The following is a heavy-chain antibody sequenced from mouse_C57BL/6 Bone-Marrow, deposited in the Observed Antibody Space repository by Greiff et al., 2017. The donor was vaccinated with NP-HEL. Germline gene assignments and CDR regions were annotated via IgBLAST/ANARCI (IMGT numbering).Heavy chain of an antibody. J-gene: IGHJ3*01. CDR2: ISGGGGNT. V-gene: IGHV5-9*01. Sequence: EVNLVESGGGLVKPGGSLKLSCAASGFTFSSYTMSWVRQTPEKRLEWVATISGGGGNTYYPDSVKGRFTISRDNAKNTLYLQMSSLRSEDTALYYCARRGSNYPFAYWGQGTLVTVSA. D-gene: IGHD2-5*01. CDR1: GFTFSSYT. CDR3: ARRGSNYPFAY.